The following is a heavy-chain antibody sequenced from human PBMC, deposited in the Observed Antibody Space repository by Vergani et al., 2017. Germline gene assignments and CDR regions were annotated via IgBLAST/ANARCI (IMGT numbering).Heavy chain of an antibody. D-gene: IGHD3-16*01. CDR2: IQFDGSNQ. J-gene: IGHJ4*02. CDR3: AKHFRGWGIDY. V-gene: IGHV3-30*02. Sequence: QVQLVESGGGVVQRGGSLRLSCATSGFTLSHYDMQWIRQGPGKGLEFVAFIQFDGSNQYYADSVKGRVTLSRDFSKNTLYLQMNILRTDDTATYYCAKHFRGWGIDYWCQRTHVIVSS. CDR1: GFTLSHYD.